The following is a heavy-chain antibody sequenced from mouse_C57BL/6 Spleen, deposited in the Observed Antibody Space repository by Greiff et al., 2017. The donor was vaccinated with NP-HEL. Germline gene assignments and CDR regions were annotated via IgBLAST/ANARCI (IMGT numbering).Heavy chain of an antibody. CDR3: ERDQFGGDIDD. J-gene: IGHJ1*03. CDR2: IYPRDGST. V-gene: IGHV1-78*01. Sequence: VKLMESDAELVKPGASVKISCKVSGYTFTDHSIHWMKQRPEQGLEWIGYIYPRDGSTKYNEKFKGKATLTADKSSSTAYMQLNILTSEDSAVYFCERDQFGGDIDDWGTGTTVTVSS. D-gene: IGHD3-3*01. CDR1: GYTFTDHS.